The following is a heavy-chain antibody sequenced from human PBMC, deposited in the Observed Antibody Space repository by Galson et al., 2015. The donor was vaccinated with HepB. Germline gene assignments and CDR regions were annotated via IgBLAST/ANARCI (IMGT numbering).Heavy chain of an antibody. CDR3: AKVLLPTEGIAGVPYYYYYGMDV. D-gene: IGHD6-13*01. CDR1: GFTFSSYG. V-gene: IGHV3-30*02. CDR2: IRYDGSNK. J-gene: IGHJ6*02. Sequence: CAASGFTFSSYGMHWVRQAPGKGLEWVAFIRYDGSNKYYADSVKGRFTISRDNSKNTLYLQMNSLRAEDTAVYYCAKVLLPTEGIAGVPYYYYYGMDVWGQGTTVTVSS.